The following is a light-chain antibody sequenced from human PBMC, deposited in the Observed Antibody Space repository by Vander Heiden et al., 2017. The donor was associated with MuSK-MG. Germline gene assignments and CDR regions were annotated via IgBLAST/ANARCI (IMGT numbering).Light chain of an antibody. J-gene: IGKJ1*01. CDR3: QQDNSYPWT. V-gene: IGKV1-5*03. CDR1: QSISSW. Sequence: DIQMTQSPSTLSASVGDRVTITCRASQSISSWLAWYQQKPGKAPKLLIYKASSLESGVLSRFSGSGSGTEFTLTISSLQPDDFATYYCQQDNSYPWTFGQGTKVEIK. CDR2: KAS.